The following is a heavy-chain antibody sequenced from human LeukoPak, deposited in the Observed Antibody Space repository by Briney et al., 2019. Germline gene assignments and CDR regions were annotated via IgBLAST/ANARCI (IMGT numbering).Heavy chain of an antibody. CDR2: ISSSGGTT. CDR3: ARVMSGSYYIDY. D-gene: IGHD1-26*01. CDR1: GFTFSSYA. V-gene: IGHV3-23*01. Sequence: GGSLRLSCAASGFTFSSYAMSWVRQAPGKGLEWVSTISSSGGTTYYADSVKGRFTISRDTSKNTLYLQMNSLRAEDTAVYYCARVMSGSYYIDYWGQGTLVTVSS. J-gene: IGHJ4*02.